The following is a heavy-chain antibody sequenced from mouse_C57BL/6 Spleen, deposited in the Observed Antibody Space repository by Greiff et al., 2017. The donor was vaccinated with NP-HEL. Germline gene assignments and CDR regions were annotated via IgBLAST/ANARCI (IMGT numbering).Heavy chain of an antibody. J-gene: IGHJ3*01. V-gene: IGHV1-61*01. Sequence: VQLQQPGAELVRPGSSMKLSCKASGYTFTSYWMDWVKQRPGQGLEWIGNIYPSDSETHYNQKFKDKATLTVDKSSSTAYMQLSSLTSEDSAVYYCARESEAWFAYWGQGTLVTVSA. CDR1: GYTFTSYW. CDR3: ARESEAWFAY. CDR2: IYPSDSET.